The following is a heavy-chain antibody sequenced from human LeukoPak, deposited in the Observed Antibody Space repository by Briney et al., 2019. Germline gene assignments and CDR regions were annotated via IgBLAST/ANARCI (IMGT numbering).Heavy chain of an antibody. CDR1: GDSFSGYY. CDR3: ARSWAGMHYPFYYFDY. J-gene: IGHJ4*02. D-gene: IGHD6-19*01. Sequence: PSETLSLTCAVYGDSFSGYYWSWIRQPPGKGLEWIAEINHRGTTHYNPSLKSRVNISADTSKNQFSLHLDSVTAADTAVYYCARSWAGMHYPFYYFDYWGQGTLVSVSS. CDR2: INHRGTT. V-gene: IGHV4-34*01.